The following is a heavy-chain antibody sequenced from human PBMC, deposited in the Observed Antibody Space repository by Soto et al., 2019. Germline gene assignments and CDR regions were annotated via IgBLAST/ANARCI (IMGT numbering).Heavy chain of an antibody. CDR1: GGSFSDYY. J-gene: IGHJ4*02. V-gene: IGHV4-59*01. D-gene: IGHD3-10*01. CDR2: VYHSGIT. Sequence: PSETLSLTCAVYGGSFSDYYWSWVRQPPGKGPEWIGYVYHSGITNYNPSLESRVTISLDTSKNQLSLKLRSVTAADTAVYYCEPRPRGGWAGVFDYWSQGPLVTVPS. CDR3: EPRPRGGWAGVFDY.